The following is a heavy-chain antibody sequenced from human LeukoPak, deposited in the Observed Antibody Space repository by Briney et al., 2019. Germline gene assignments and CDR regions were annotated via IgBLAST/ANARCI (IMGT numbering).Heavy chain of an antibody. CDR3: TREVWGFDP. Sequence: ASVKDSCKASGFTFTDYIIHWGRQAPGQRLEWMGWMNAGNGNTKYSQNFQGRVTITRDTSASTAYMELSSLRSEDTAVYYCTREVWGFDPWGQGTLVTVSS. CDR1: GFTFTDYI. D-gene: IGHD7-27*01. J-gene: IGHJ5*02. CDR2: MNAGNGNT. V-gene: IGHV1-3*01.